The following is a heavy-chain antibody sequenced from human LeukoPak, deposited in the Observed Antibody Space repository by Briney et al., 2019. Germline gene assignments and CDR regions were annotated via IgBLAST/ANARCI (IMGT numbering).Heavy chain of an antibody. J-gene: IGHJ4*02. CDR3: ARVASSGWSL. Sequence: GGSLRLSCAASGFTFSSYSMNWVRQAPGKGLEWVSSISSSSSYIYYADSVKGRFTISRDNSKNTLYLQMNSLRAEDTAVYYCARVASSGWSLWGQGTLVTVSS. CDR2: ISSSSSYI. CDR1: GFTFSSYS. V-gene: IGHV3-21*01. D-gene: IGHD6-19*01.